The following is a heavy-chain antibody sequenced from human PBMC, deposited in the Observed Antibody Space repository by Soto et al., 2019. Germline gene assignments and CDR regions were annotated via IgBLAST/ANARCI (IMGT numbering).Heavy chain of an antibody. J-gene: IGHJ2*01. CDR1: GFTFSSYG. V-gene: IGHV3-33*01. D-gene: IGHD3-22*01. Sequence: GGSLRLSCAPSGFTFSSYGMHWVRQAPGKGLEWVAVIWYDGSNKYYADSVKGRFTISRDNSKNTLYLQMNSLRAEDTAVYYCARSGITMIVGWYFDLWGRGTLVTVS. CDR3: ARSGITMIVGWYFDL. CDR2: IWYDGSNK.